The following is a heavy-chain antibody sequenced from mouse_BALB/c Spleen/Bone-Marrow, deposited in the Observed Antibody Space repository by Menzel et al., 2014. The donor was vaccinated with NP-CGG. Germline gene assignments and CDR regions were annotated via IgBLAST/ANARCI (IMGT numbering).Heavy chain of an antibody. V-gene: IGHV1S22*01. CDR3: TRGDGNYWYFDV. D-gene: IGHD2-1*01. Sequence: LQQSGLLVRPGASVKLSCKASGYTFTSYWMHWVKQRHGQGLEWIGNIYPGSGSTNYDEKFKSKGTLTVDTSSSTAYMHLSSLTSEDSAVYYCTRGDGNYWYFDVWGAGTTVTVSS. CDR2: IYPGSGST. CDR1: GYTFTSYW. J-gene: IGHJ1*01.